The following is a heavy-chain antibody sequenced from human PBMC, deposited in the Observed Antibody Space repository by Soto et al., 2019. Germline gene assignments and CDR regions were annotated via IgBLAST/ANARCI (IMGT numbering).Heavy chain of an antibody. V-gene: IGHV3-23*01. Sequence: EVQLLESGGGLVHPGGSLRLSCAASGFTFSRSDMSWVRQAPGKGLEWVSAINGGRTFYGDSVEGRFTVSRDDSKDTLYLQMNSLRVDDTAIYYCATHGWDLWGQGTLVTVSS. J-gene: IGHJ5*02. D-gene: IGHD6-19*01. CDR1: GFTFSRSD. CDR2: INGGRT. CDR3: ATHGWDL.